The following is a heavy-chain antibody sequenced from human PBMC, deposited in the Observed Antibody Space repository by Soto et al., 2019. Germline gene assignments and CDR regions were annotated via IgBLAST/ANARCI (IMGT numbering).Heavy chain of an antibody. CDR3: ARQNGDYVLAIDAFDI. CDR2: ISSSSSTI. D-gene: IGHD4-17*01. V-gene: IGHV3-48*01. Sequence: EVQLVESGGGLVQPGGSLRLSCAASGFTFSSYSMNWVRQAPGKGLEWVSYISSSSSTIYYADSVKGRFTISRDNAKNSLYLQMNSLRAEDTAVYYWARQNGDYVLAIDAFDIWGQGTMGTVSS. CDR1: GFTFSSYS. J-gene: IGHJ3*02.